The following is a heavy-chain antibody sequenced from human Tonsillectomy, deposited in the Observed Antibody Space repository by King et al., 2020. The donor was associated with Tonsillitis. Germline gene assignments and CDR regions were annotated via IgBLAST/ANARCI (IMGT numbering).Heavy chain of an antibody. J-gene: IGHJ6*02. CDR1: EFSFSSYD. CDR2: ISTTGSYI. Sequence: VQLVESGGGLVKPGGSLRLSCADSEFSFSSYDMNWVRQAPGKGLEWISSISTTGSYIYYADSVKGRFTISRDNAKKSLYLQMNSLRTEDTAIYYCARAGYCSSVHCYEQYYFGMDVWGQGTTVTVSS. V-gene: IGHV3-21*01. D-gene: IGHD2-2*03. CDR3: ARAGYCSSVHCYEQYYFGMDV.